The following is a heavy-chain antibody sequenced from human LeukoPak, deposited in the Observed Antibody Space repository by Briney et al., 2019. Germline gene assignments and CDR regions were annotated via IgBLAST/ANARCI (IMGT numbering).Heavy chain of an antibody. V-gene: IGHV3-49*04. CDR3: TRQNYGSGRVRFDP. CDR1: GFTFGDYA. Sequence: PGGSLRLSSTASGFTFGDYAMSWVRQAPGKGLEWVGFIRSKAYGGTTEYAASVKGRFSISRDDSKSIAYLQTNRLKTEDTAVYYCTRQNYGSGRVRFDPWGQGTLVTVSS. CDR2: IRSKAYGGTT. D-gene: IGHD3-10*01. J-gene: IGHJ5*02.